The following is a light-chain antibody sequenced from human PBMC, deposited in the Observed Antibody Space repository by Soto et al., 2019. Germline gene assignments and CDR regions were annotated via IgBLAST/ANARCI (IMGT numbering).Light chain of an antibody. J-gene: IGKJ4*01. CDR1: QSVSTY. CDR3: QQGSNWPPVLT. CDR2: DAS. V-gene: IGKV3-11*01. Sequence: EIVLTQSPATLSLSPGERATLSCRASQSVSTYLAWYQQKPGQAPRLLIYDASNRATGIPARFSGSGSGTDFTLTISSLEPEDFAVYYCQQGSNWPPVLTFGGGTKVEIK.